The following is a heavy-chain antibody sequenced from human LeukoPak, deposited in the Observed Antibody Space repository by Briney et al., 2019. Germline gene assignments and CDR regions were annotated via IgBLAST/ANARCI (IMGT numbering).Heavy chain of an antibody. CDR2: IYHSGST. J-gene: IGHJ3*02. CDR3: ARLKRRITMVRGVKGDAFDI. V-gene: IGHV4-34*01. Sequence: SETLSLTCAVYGGSFSGYYWSWIRQPPGKGLEWIGEIYHSGSTNYNPSLKSRVTISVDTSKNQFSLKLSSVTAADTAVYYCARLKRRITMVRGVKGDAFDIWGQGTMVTVSS. D-gene: IGHD3-10*01. CDR1: GGSFSGYY.